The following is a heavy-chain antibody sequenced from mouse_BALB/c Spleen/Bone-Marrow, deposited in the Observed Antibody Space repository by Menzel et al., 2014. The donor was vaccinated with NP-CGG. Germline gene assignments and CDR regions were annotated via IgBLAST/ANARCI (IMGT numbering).Heavy chain of an antibody. J-gene: IGHJ2*01. D-gene: IGHD2-3*01. CDR1: GYTFTDYN. V-gene: IGHV1-18*01. Sequence: EVHLVESGPELVKPGASVKIPCKASGYTFTDYNMDWVKQSHGKSLEWIGDINPNNGGTIYNQKFKGKATLTVDKSSNTAYMELRSLTSEDTAVYYCATYDPVLPYFDYWGQGTTLTVSS. CDR2: INPNNGGT. CDR3: ATYDPVLPYFDY.